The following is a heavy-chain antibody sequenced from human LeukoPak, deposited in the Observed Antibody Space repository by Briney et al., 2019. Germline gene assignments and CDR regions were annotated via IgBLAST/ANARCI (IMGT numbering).Heavy chain of an antibody. CDR2: IIPIFGIA. CDR1: GGTFSSYA. J-gene: IGHJ6*02. V-gene: IGHV1-69*04. Sequence: SVKVSCKASGGTFSSYAISWVRQAPGQGLEWMGRIIPIFGIANYAQKFQGRVTITADKSTSTAYMELSSLRSEDTAVYYCARAGLGSMYVWGQGTTVTVSS. CDR3: ARAGLGSMYV. D-gene: IGHD3-10*01.